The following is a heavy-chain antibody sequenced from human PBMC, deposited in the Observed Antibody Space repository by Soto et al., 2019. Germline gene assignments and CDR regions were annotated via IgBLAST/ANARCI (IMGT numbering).Heavy chain of an antibody. V-gene: IGHV4-39*02. CDR2: IRYGGDA. CDR3: AKDASCFSCGA. Sequence: QLQLQESGPGLVKPSATLSLTCAVSGASISSSNFYWGWFRQPPGKGLEWIGSIRYGGDASFNPSLKSRVTISIDTSKNHFSLSLRSVTAADTAIYYCAKDASCFSCGAWGQGAPVTVSS. J-gene: IGHJ4*02. D-gene: IGHD2-21*01. CDR1: GASISSSNFY.